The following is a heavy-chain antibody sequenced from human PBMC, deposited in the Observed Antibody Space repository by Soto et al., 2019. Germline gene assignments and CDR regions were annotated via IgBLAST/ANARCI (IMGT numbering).Heavy chain of an antibody. D-gene: IGHD3-3*01. J-gene: IGHJ3*01. CDR2: IYRTGST. CDR3: ARQIGDDPFDV. Sequence: SETLSLTCTVSGGSISTYYWNWIRQSPGKGLEWIGYIYRTGSTHYNPSLNGRVAISLDTSRNRFSLKLNSVTAADTAVYFCARQIGDDPFDVWGQGXMVTVSS. V-gene: IGHV4-59*01. CDR1: GGSISTYY.